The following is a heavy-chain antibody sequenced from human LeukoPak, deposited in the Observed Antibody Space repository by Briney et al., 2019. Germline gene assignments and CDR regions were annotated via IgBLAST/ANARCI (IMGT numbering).Heavy chain of an antibody. Sequence: GASVKVSCKASGYTFTSYGISWVRQAPGQGLEWMGWISAYNGNTNYAQKLQGRVTMTTDTSTSTAYMELRSLRSDDTAVYYCARDRSSSWYLSRLYYYYYMDVWGKGTTVTISS. CDR1: GYTFTSYG. J-gene: IGHJ6*03. CDR2: ISAYNGNT. D-gene: IGHD6-13*01. CDR3: ARDRSSSWYLSRLYYYYYMDV. V-gene: IGHV1-18*01.